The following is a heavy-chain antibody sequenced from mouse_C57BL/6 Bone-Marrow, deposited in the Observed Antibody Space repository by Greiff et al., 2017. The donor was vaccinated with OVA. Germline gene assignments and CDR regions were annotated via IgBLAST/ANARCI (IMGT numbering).Heavy chain of an antibody. Sequence: VQLQQPGAELVKPGASVKVSCKASGYTFTSYWMHWVKQRPGQGLEWIGRIHPSDSDTNYNQKFKGKATLTVDNSTSPASMQLRSLTSADSAVSYCARFGSIYAMDYWGQGTSVTVSS. J-gene: IGHJ4*01. CDR1: GYTFTSYW. CDR3: ARFGSIYAMDY. CDR2: IHPSDSDT. V-gene: IGHV1-74*01. D-gene: IGHD1-1*01.